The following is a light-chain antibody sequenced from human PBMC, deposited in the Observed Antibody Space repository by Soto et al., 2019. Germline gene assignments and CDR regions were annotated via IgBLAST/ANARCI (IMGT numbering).Light chain of an antibody. CDR3: CSYSGSRLI. CDR1: SRDIGGYNH. V-gene: IGLV2-11*01. Sequence: QSALTQVRSVSGSPGQSVTISCTGTSRDIGGYNHVSWYQQHPGKAPKLIIYDVAKRPSGVPDRFSGPKSGNTASLTISGLQPEDEGDYSCCSYSGSRLIFGGGTKVTVL. CDR2: DVA. J-gene: IGLJ2*01.